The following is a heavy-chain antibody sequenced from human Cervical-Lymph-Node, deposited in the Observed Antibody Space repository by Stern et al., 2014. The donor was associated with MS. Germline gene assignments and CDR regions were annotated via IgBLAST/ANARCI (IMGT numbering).Heavy chain of an antibody. CDR1: GFTFSSYA. CDR3: AKEGILVASFDY. D-gene: IGHD6-19*01. J-gene: IGHJ4*02. V-gene: IGHV3-23*04. CDR2: ISGSGDST. Sequence: VQLVESGGSLAQPGGSLRLSCAASGFTFSSYAMSWVRQAPGKGLEWVSAISGSGDSTYYADSVKGRFTISRDNSKNTLYLQMNSLRADDTAVYYCAKEGILVASFDYWGQGTLVTVSS.